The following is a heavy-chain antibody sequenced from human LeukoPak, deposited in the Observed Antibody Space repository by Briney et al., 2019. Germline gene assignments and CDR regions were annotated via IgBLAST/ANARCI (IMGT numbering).Heavy chain of an antibody. D-gene: IGHD3-22*01. Sequence: GGSLRLSCAASEFTFNNYAVSWVRQAPGQGLEWVSAISGSGGSTYYADSVKGRFTISRDNSKNTLYLQMNSLRAEDTAVYYCAKCYYDSSGYYFGAFDIWGQGTMVTVSS. CDR2: ISGSGGST. CDR3: AKCYYDSSGYYFGAFDI. CDR1: EFTFNNYA. V-gene: IGHV3-23*01. J-gene: IGHJ3*02.